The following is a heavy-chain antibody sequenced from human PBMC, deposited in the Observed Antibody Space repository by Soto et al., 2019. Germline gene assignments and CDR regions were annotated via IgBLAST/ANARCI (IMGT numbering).Heavy chain of an antibody. CDR3: AKDAEGYSSGWYPAEYFQH. Sequence: QAGGSLRLSCAASGFTFSSYAMSWVRQAPGKGLEWVSAISGSGGSTYYADSVKGRFTISRDNSKNTLYLQMNSLRAEDTAVYYCAKDAEGYSSGWYPAEYFQHWGQGTLVTVSS. D-gene: IGHD6-19*01. V-gene: IGHV3-23*01. CDR1: GFTFSSYA. J-gene: IGHJ1*01. CDR2: ISGSGGST.